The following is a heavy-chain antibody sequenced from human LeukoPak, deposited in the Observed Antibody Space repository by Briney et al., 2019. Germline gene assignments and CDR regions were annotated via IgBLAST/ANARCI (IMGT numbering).Heavy chain of an antibody. J-gene: IGHJ6*02. V-gene: IGHV4-59*12. Sequence: SETLSLTCTVSGGSISSYYWSWIRQPPGKGLEWIGYIYHSGSTYYNPSLKSRVTISVDRSKNQFSLKLSSVTAADTAVYYCARYSVALVRGVPTYYYYGMDVWGQGTMVTVSS. CDR2: IYHSGST. D-gene: IGHD3-10*01. CDR1: GGSISSYY. CDR3: ARYSVALVRGVPTYYYYGMDV.